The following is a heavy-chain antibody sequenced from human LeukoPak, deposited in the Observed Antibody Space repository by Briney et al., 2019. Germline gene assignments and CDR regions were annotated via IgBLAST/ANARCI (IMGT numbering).Heavy chain of an antibody. CDR1: GFTFSDYY. D-gene: IGHD5-18*01. J-gene: IGHJ4*02. Sequence: PGGSLRLSCAASGFTFSDYYMSWIRQAPGKGLEWVSYISSSGSTIYYGDSVKGRFTISRDDAENSLYLQMNSLRVEDTAVYYCGRVALDTSMIHYWGQGTLVTVST. CDR3: GRVALDTSMIHY. CDR2: ISSSGSTI. V-gene: IGHV3-11*04.